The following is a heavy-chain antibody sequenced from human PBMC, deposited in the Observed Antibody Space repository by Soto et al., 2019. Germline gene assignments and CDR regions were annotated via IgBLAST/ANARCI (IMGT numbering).Heavy chain of an antibody. D-gene: IGHD3-10*02. CDR1: GFTFSDYW. J-gene: IGHJ3*01. CDR3: ARGVRGHYGFDV. V-gene: IGHV3-74*01. CDR2: IKFDGGSA. Sequence: EVQLVESGGGLVQPGGSLRLSCAASGFTFSDYWIHWVRQTPGKGLVWVSRIKFDGGSANYADSVKGPFTIARDKARDTVYLERNSLRAEDTAVYFCARGVRGHYGFDVWGQGTMVTVSS.